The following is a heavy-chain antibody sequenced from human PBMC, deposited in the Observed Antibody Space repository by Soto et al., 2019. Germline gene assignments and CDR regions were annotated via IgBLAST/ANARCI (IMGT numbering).Heavy chain of an antibody. V-gene: IGHV4-31*03. D-gene: IGHD3-3*01. CDR2: IYYSGST. CDR1: GGSISSGGYY. CDR3: ARVVQGVYDFWSGFPSQDYYYYYGMDV. Sequence: LSLTCTVSGGSISSGGYYWSWIRQHPGKGLEWIGYIYYSGSTYYNPSLKSRVTISVDTSKNQFSLKLSSVTAADTAVYYCARVVQGVYDFWSGFPSQDYYYYYGMDVWGQGTTVTVSS. J-gene: IGHJ6*02.